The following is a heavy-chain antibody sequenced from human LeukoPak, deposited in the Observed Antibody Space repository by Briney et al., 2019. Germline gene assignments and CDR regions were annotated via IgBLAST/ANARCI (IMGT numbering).Heavy chain of an antibody. CDR2: IYYSGST. CDR1: GGSISSYY. J-gene: IGHJ3*02. CDR3: AGRLWRRDGYNLSAFDI. Sequence: SETLSLTCTVSGGSISSYYWNWIRQPPGKGLEWIGYIYYSGSTNYNPSLKSRVNISVDTSKNEFSLKLSSVTAADTAVYYCAGRLWRRDGYNLSAFDIWGQGTVVTVSS. V-gene: IGHV4-59*01. D-gene: IGHD5-24*01.